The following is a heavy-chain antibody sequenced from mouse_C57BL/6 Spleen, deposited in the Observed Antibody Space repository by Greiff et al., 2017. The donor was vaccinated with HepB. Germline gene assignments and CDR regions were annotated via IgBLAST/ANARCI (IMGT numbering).Heavy chain of an antibody. CDR1: GYTFTSYW. J-gene: IGHJ2*01. Sequence: QVQLQQPGAELVRPGTSVKLSCKASGYTFTSYWMHWVKQRPGQGLEWIGVIDPSDSYTNYNQKFKGKATLTVDTSSSTAYMQLSSLTSEDSAVYYCATYYSNYLYFDYWGQGTTLTVSS. CDR2: IDPSDSYT. D-gene: IGHD2-5*01. CDR3: ATYYSNYLYFDY. V-gene: IGHV1-59*01.